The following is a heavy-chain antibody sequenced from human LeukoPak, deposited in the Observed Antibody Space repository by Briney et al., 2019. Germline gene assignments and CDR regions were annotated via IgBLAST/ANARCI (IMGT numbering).Heavy chain of an antibody. CDR1: GGSISSSSYY. CDR2: IYYSGST. V-gene: IGHV4-39*01. J-gene: IGHJ4*02. D-gene: IGHD3-3*01. CDR3: ASLTYYDFWSGYLSY. Sequence: SETLSLTCTVSGGSISSSSYYWGWIRQPPGKGLEWIGSIYYSGSTYYNPSLKSRVTISVDTSKNQFSLKLSSVTAADTAVYYCASLTYYDFWSGYLSYWGQGTLVTVSS.